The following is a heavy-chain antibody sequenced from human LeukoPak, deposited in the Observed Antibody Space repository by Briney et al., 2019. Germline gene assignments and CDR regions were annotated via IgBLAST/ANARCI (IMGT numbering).Heavy chain of an antibody. Sequence: SETLSLTCTVSGGSISSGDYYWSWIRQPPGKGLEWIGYIYYSGSTNYNPSLKSRVTISIDTSKNQFSLKLSSVTAADTAVYYCARDGYNEGYGYWGQGILVTVSS. V-gene: IGHV4-61*08. CDR2: IYYSGST. CDR1: GGSISSGDYY. CDR3: ARDGYNEGYGY. J-gene: IGHJ4*02. D-gene: IGHD5-24*01.